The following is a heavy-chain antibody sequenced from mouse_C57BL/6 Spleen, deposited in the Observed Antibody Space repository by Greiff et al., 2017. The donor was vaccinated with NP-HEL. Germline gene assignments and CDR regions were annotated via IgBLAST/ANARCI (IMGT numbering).Heavy chain of an antibody. Sequence: EVQLQQSGPELVKPGASVKISCKASGYTFTDYYMNWVKQSHGKSLEWIGDINPNNGGTSYNQKFKGKATLTVDKSSNTAYMELRSLTSEDSAVYYCARSYSNAWFAYWGQGTLVTVSA. V-gene: IGHV1-26*01. J-gene: IGHJ3*01. CDR1: GYTFTDYY. CDR3: ARSYSNAWFAY. CDR2: INPNNGGT. D-gene: IGHD2-5*01.